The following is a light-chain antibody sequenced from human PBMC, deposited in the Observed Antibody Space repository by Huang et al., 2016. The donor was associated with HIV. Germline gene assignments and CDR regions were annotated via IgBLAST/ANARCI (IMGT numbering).Light chain of an antibody. J-gene: IGKJ2*01. Sequence: ERVLTQSPVTLSASPGERATLSCRASQGVSSNLAWYQQKPGQAPRLLIHDASTRASDIPAGFSGSGSDIEFTLTISSLQSEDSAVYYCQQYNNWPRTFGQGTKLEIK. CDR2: DAS. V-gene: IGKV3-15*01. CDR3: QQYNNWPRT. CDR1: QGVSSN.